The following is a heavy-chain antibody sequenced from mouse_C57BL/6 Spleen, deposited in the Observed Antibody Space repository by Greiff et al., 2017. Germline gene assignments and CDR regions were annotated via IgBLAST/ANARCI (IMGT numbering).Heavy chain of an antibody. D-gene: IGHD1-1*01. Sequence: QVQLQQPGAELVKPGASVKMSCKASGYTFTSYWITWVKQRPGQGLEWIGDIYPGSGSTNYNEKFKSKATLTVDTSSSTAYMQLSSLTSEDSAVYYCAREGYGSSLYYFDYWGQGTTLTASS. CDR3: AREGYGSSLYYFDY. CDR1: GYTFTSYW. J-gene: IGHJ2*01. V-gene: IGHV1-55*01. CDR2: IYPGSGST.